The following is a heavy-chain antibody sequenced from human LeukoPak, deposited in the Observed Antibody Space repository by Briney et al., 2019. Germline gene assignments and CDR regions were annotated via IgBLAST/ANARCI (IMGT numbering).Heavy chain of an antibody. V-gene: IGHV3-15*01. CDR3: TTDGGGFPETYGY. J-gene: IGHJ4*02. CDR2: IKSKTDGGTT. Sequence: GGSLRLSCAASGFTFSNAWMSWVRQAPGKGLEWVGRIKSKTDGGTTDYAAPVKGRFTISRGDSKNTLYLQMNRLKTEDTAVYYCTTDGGGFPETYGYWGQGTLVTVSS. D-gene: IGHD3-16*01. CDR1: GFTFSNAW.